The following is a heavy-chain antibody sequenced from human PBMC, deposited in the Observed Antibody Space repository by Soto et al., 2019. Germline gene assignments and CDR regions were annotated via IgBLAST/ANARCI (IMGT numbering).Heavy chain of an antibody. D-gene: IGHD4-4*01. J-gene: IGHJ5*02. V-gene: IGHV2-70*11. Sequence: WVRQAPGKGLEWLARIDWDDDKYYSTSLKTRLTISKDTSKNQVVLTMTNMDPVDTATYYCARILSIPAYYSNTDWFYPRGQRTRVPVSS. CDR2: IDWDDDK. CDR3: ARILSIPAYYSNTDWFYP.